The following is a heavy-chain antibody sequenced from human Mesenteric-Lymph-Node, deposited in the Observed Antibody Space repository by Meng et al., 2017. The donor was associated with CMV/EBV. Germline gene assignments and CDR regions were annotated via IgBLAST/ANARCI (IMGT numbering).Heavy chain of an antibody. CDR1: GGTFSSYA. J-gene: IGHJ4*02. CDR2: INPNSGGT. Sequence: ASVKVSCKASGGTFSSYAISWVRQAPGQGLEWMGWINPNSGGTNYAQKFQGRVTMTRDTSISTAYMELSRLRSDDTAVYYCATITIFGVATGGFDYWGQGTLVTVSS. CDR3: ATITIFGVATGGFDY. D-gene: IGHD3-3*01. V-gene: IGHV1-2*02.